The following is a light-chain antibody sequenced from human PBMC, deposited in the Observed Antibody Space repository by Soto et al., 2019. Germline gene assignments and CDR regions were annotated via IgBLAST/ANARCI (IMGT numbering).Light chain of an antibody. CDR1: SSDIGTYDH. CDR3: ISYTVSRSYV. CDR2: SVS. J-gene: IGLJ1*01. Sequence: QSALTPPASVSGSPGQSITISCSGTSSDIGTYDHVAWFQQFTGKTPKLMIYSVSNRPSGVSYLFSGSKSGNTASLTISGLQSEDEADYYCISYTVSRSYVFGTGTKLTVL. V-gene: IGLV2-14*01.